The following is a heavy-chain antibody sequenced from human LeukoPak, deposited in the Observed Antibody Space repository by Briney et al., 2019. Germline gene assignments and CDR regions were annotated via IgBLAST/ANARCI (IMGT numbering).Heavy chain of an antibody. J-gene: IGHJ4*02. CDR1: GGTFSSYA. V-gene: IGHV1-69*06. CDR3: ASPDGILTGYYPY. Sequence: SVKVSCKASGGTFSSYAISWVRQAPGQGLEWMGGIIPIFGTANYAQKFQGRVTITADKSTSTAYMELSSLRSEDTAVYYCASPDGILTGYYPYWGQGTLVTVSP. D-gene: IGHD3-9*01. CDR2: IIPIFGTA.